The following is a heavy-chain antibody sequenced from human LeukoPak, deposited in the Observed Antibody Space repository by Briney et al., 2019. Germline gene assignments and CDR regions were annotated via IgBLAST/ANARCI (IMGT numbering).Heavy chain of an antibody. Sequence: GGSLRLSCAASGFTFSSFGMHWVRQAPGQGLEWVAFILYDGTNKYHADSVKGRFTISRDNSKNTLYLQMNSLGAEDTAVYYCAKLLGYCSGGSCSFDYWGQGTLVTVSS. CDR3: AKLLGYCSGGSCSFDY. CDR2: ILYDGTNK. V-gene: IGHV3-30*02. D-gene: IGHD2-15*01. CDR1: GFTFSSFG. J-gene: IGHJ4*02.